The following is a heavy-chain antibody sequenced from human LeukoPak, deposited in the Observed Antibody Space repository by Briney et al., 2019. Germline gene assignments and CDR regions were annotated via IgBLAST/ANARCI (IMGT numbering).Heavy chain of an antibody. CDR2: ISWDGGST. CDR3: AKGSRDGYRN. V-gene: IGHV3-43D*04. D-gene: IGHD5-24*01. J-gene: IGHJ4*02. CDR1: GFTFDDYA. Sequence: GGSLRLSCAASGFTFDDYAMHWARQAPGKGLEWVSLISWDGGSTYYADSVKGRFTISRDNSKNSLYLQMNSLRAEDTALYYCAKGSRDGYRNWGQGTLVTVSS.